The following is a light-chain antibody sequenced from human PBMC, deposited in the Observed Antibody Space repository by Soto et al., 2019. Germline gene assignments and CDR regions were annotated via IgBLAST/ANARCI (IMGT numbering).Light chain of an antibody. CDR2: DAS. CDR1: QSISSW. J-gene: IGKJ1*01. CDR3: QQYNSYWT. V-gene: IGKV1-5*01. Sequence: DIQMTQSPSTLSASLGDRVTITCRASQSISSWLAWYQQKPGKAPKLLIYDASSLESGVPSRFSGSGSGTEFTLTISSMQPDDFATYYCQQYNSYWTFGQGTKWIS.